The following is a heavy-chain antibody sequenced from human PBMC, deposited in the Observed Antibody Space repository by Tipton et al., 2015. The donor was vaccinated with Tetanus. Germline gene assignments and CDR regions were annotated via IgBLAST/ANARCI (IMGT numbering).Heavy chain of an antibody. CDR3: ARANGPGSYLDY. V-gene: IGHV4-59*12. Sequence: TLSLTCSVSGASISSYYWSWIRQPPGKGLEWIAYISSSGRTNYNPSLKSRVTISVDTSKNQFSLKLSSVTAADTAVYYCARANGPGSYLDYWGQGTLVTVSS. J-gene: IGHJ4*02. D-gene: IGHD2-8*01. CDR1: GASISSYY. CDR2: ISSSGRT.